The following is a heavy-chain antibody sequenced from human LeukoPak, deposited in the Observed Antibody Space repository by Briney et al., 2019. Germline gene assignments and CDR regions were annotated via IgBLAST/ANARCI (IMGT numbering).Heavy chain of an antibody. CDR3: ARTYYDILTGYTWGDMDV. CDR2: ISSSGSTI. V-gene: IGHV3-48*03. D-gene: IGHD3-9*01. CDR1: GFTFRSYE. J-gene: IGHJ6*04. Sequence: PGGSLRLSCAASGFTFRSYEMHWVRQAPGKGLEGVSYISSSGSTIYYADSVKGRFTISRDNAKNSLYLQMNSLRAEDTAVYYCARTYYDILTGYTWGDMDVWGKGTTVTISS.